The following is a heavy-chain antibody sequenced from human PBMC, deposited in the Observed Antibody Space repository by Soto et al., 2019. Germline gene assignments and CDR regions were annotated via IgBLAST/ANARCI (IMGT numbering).Heavy chain of an antibody. Sequence: SEPLALTCNVLRGPIRTGGHSWICSRQHHPKGLDFIGHLYYSGSTYYNPSRKSRVTISVDTSKNQFSLKLSSVTAADTAVYYCASGYCSGGSCYSYYYDYDMDVWGKGTTVTVSS. CDR2: LYYSGST. D-gene: IGHD2-15*01. V-gene: IGHV4-31*03. CDR3: ASGYCSGGSCYSYYYDYDMDV. CDR1: RGPIRTGGHS. J-gene: IGHJ6*03.